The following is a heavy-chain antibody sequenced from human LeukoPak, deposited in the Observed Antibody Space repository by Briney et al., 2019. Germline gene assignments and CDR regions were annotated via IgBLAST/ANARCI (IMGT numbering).Heavy chain of an antibody. CDR3: ARKSNYDIVSWFDP. Sequence: SVKVSCKASGGTFSSYAISWVRQAPGQGLEWMGGIIPIFGTANYARKFQGRVTITADESTSTAYMELSSLRSEDTAVYYCARKSNYDIVSWFDPWGQGTLVTVSS. D-gene: IGHD4-11*01. CDR2: IIPIFGTA. V-gene: IGHV1-69*13. J-gene: IGHJ5*02. CDR1: GGTFSSYA.